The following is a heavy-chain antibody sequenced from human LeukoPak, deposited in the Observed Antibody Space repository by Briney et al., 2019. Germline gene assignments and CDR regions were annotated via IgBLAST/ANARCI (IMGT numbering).Heavy chain of an antibody. D-gene: IGHD6-13*01. V-gene: IGHV3-7*01. J-gene: IGHJ3*02. CDR2: IKADGSEK. Sequence: PGGSLRLSCAASGFTFTNYWMSWVRQAPGKGLEWVADIKADGSEKFYVDSVKGRFTISRDNAKKSVYLQMNSLRAEDTAVYYCARAQQQLVHAFDIWGQGTMVTVSS. CDR1: GFTFTNYW. CDR3: ARAQQQLVHAFDI.